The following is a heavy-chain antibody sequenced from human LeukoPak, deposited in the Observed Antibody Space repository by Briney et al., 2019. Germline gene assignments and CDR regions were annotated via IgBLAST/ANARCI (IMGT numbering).Heavy chain of an antibody. J-gene: IGHJ4*02. Sequence: PSETLSLTCAVSGGSISSGGYSWSWIRQPPGKGLEWIGYIYHSGSTYYNPSLKSRVTISVDRSKNQFSLKLSSVTAADTAVYYCARHEGVFPLGSSWYRPGYFDYWGQGTLVTVSS. V-gene: IGHV4-30-2*01. CDR1: GGSISSGGYS. CDR2: IYHSGST. D-gene: IGHD6-13*01. CDR3: ARHEGVFPLGSSWYRPGYFDY.